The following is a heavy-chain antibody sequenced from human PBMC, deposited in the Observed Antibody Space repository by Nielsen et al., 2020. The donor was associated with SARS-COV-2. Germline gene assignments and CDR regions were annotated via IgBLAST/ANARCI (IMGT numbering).Heavy chain of an antibody. CDR1: GASVSSNDW. J-gene: IGHJ6*04. Sequence: SETLSPTCPLSGASVSSNDWWTWVRLSPGKGREWIGEVSHSGRINYNPSLKSRVTLSMDKSKRQFSLRLTSVSAADPAVYFCARGDLVVVPSPILGLGPFFYYFGLDVWGKGTTVTVSS. D-gene: IGHD2-2*01. CDR3: ARGDLVVVPSPILGLGPFFYYFGLDV. V-gene: IGHV4-4*02. CDR2: VSHSGRI.